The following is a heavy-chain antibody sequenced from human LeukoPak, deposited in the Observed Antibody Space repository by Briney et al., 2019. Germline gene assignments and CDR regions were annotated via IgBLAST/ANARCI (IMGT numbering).Heavy chain of an antibody. CDR3: ASIDRAYCGGDCYAAHAFDI. CDR1: GGSINSNIYY. D-gene: IGHD2-21*02. Sequence: PSETLSLTCTVSGGSINSNIYYWAWIRQPPGKGLEWIVSVSYTESTYYNPSLKSRVTILTDTSKNQFSLELNSATAADTAVYYCASIDRAYCGGDCYAAHAFDIWGQGTMVTVSS. J-gene: IGHJ3*02. CDR2: VSYTEST. V-gene: IGHV4-39*07.